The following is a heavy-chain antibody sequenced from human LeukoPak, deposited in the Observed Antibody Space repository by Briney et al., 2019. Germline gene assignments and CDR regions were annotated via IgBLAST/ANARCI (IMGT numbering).Heavy chain of an antibody. CDR1: GFTFSSYS. J-gene: IGHJ4*02. V-gene: IGHV3-23*01. CDR2: ISPSGDSS. Sequence: GGSLRLSCAASGFTFSSYSMSWVRQAPGKGLDWVSIISPSGDSSYYADSVKGRFTISRDNSKNSLYLQMNSLRVEDTAVYYCAKAVSIVGANDYFDYWGQGTLVTAPS. D-gene: IGHD1-26*01. CDR3: AKAVSIVGANDYFDY.